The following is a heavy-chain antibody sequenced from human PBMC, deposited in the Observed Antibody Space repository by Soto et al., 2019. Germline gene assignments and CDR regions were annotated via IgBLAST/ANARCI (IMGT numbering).Heavy chain of an antibody. D-gene: IGHD6-13*01. CDR2: ISWNSGSI. V-gene: IGHV3-9*01. J-gene: IGHJ6*02. CDR1: GFTFDDYA. Sequence: HPGGSLRLSCAASGFTFDDYAMHWVRQAPGKGLEWVSGISWNSGSIGYADSVKGRFTISRDNAKNSLYLQMNSLRVEDTAVYYCARDSARGVSSSWHGWYYYYGMDVWGQGTTVTVSS. CDR3: ARDSARGVSSSWHGWYYYYGMDV.